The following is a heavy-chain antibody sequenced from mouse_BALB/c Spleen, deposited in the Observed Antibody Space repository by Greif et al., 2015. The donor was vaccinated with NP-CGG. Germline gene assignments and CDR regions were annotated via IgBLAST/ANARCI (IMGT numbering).Heavy chain of an antibody. CDR1: GYTFTSYW. CDR2: INPSNGRT. V-gene: IGHV1S81*02. J-gene: IGHJ3*01. CDR3: ARGEGDNLPFAY. Sequence: VQLQQSGAELVKPGASVKLSCKASGYTFTSYWMHWVKQRPGQGLEWIGEINPSNGRTNYNEKFKSKATLTVDKSSSTAYMQLSSLTSEDSAVYYCARGEGDNLPFAYWGQGTLVTVSA. D-gene: IGHD1-3*01.